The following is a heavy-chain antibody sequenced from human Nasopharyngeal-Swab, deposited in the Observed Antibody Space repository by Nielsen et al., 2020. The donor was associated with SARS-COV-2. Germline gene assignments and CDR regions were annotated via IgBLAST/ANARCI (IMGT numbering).Heavy chain of an antibody. J-gene: IGHJ4*02. D-gene: IGHD3-22*01. CDR2: IYYSGST. CDR3: ARDCKDSRGYYFDY. Sequence: WIRQPPGKGLEWIGYIYYSGSTYYNPSLKSRVTISVDTSKNQFSLKLSSVTAADTAVYYCARDCKDSRGYYFDYWGQGTLVTVSS. V-gene: IGHV4-31*02.